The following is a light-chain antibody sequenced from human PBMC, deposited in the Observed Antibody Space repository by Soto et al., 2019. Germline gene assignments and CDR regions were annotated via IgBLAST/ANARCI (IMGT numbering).Light chain of an antibody. CDR1: NSDVGGYNY. Sequence: QSALTQPRSVSGSPGQSVTISCTGTNSDVGGYNYVSWYQQHPGKAPKLMIYDVSKRPSGVPDRFSGSKSGNTASLTISGLQAEDEADYYCCSYAGSYTFVLFGGGTKLTVL. CDR3: CSYAGSYTFVL. J-gene: IGLJ2*01. V-gene: IGLV2-11*01. CDR2: DVS.